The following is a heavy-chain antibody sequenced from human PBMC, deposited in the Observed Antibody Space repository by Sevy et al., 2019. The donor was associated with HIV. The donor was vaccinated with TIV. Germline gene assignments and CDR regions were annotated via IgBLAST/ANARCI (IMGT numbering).Heavy chain of an antibody. CDR1: GFPFGSYE. CDR2: ISNSGSAK. D-gene: IGHD3-16*01. V-gene: IGHV3-48*03. CDR3: VKDFGGPTDY. J-gene: IGHJ4*02. Sequence: GGSLRLSCTASGFPFGSYEMNWVRQAPGKGLEWVSYISNSGSAKYYSDSVRGRFTISRDNAKNSLYLQMNSLRVEDTAVYYCVKDFGGPTDYWGQGTLVTVSS.